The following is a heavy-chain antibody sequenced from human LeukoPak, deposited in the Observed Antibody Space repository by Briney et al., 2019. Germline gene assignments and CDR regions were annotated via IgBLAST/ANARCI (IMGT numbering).Heavy chain of an antibody. CDR1: GFTLSDYW. J-gene: IGHJ4*02. D-gene: IGHD3-22*01. V-gene: IGHV3-7*03. CDR2: IDQDGSDE. CDR3: AKEHYDSSGYYYGPDFDY. Sequence: GGSLRLSCAASGFTLSDYWMSWVRQAPGKGLEWVANIDQDGSDENYVDSVKGRFTISRDDAKNSLYLQMSSLRAEDTAVYYCAKEHYDSSGYYYGPDFDYWGQGTLVTVSS.